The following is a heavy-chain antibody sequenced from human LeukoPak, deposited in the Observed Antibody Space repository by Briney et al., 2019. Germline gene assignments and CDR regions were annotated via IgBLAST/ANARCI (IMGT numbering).Heavy chain of an antibody. D-gene: IGHD2-15*01. Sequence: SETLSLTCTVSGGSISSYYWSWIRQPPGKELEWIGYIYTSGSTNYNPSLKSRVTISVDTSKNQFYLKLRSVTAADTAVYYCARLGCSGGSCYSSWFDPWGQGTLVTVSS. CDR2: IYTSGST. CDR1: GGSISSYY. J-gene: IGHJ5*02. V-gene: IGHV4-4*09. CDR3: ARLGCSGGSCYSSWFDP.